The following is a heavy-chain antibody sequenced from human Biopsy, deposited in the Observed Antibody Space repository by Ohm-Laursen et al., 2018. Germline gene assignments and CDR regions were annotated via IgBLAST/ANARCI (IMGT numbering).Heavy chain of an antibody. D-gene: IGHD6-19*01. CDR3: AKHGSGWTGDDAFHI. V-gene: IGHV4-4*07. CDR1: GASMTGYF. Sequence: TLSLTCTVSGASMTGYFWTWVRQPSGKGLEWIGHIYTIGDTTYNPSLESRVTMSLDTSKNQFSLKMTSLTAADTAVYYCAKHGSGWTGDDAFHIWGQGTMVTVSS. J-gene: IGHJ3*02. CDR2: IYTIGDT.